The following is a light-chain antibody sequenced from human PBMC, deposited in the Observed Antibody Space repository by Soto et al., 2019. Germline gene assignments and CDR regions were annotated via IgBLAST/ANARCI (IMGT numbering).Light chain of an antibody. CDR2: AAS. Sequence: DIQMTQSPSSLSASVGDRVTITFRSSQIISTYLNWYQQRAGLAPRLLIYAASSLQSGVPPRFSGSGPATDFTLTISSLQPEDFATYFCQQTYSAPPTFGQGTKVDI. CDR1: QIISTY. J-gene: IGKJ1*01. CDR3: QQTYSAPPT. V-gene: IGKV1-39*01.